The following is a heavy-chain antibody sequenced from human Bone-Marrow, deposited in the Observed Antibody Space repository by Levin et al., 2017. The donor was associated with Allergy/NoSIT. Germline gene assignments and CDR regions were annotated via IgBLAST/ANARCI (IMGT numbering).Heavy chain of an antibody. CDR1: GYTFTSSS. CDR3: ARLHYGDYVGDF. J-gene: IGHJ4*02. V-gene: IGHV1-3*01. Sequence: ASVKVSCKTSGYTFTSSSMHWVRQAPGQRPEWVGWINAGAGNTKYSPRFQGRVTVTRDTSATTVYMELRSLTSEDTAVYYCARLHYGDYVGDFWGQGTLVTVSS. CDR2: INAGAGNT. D-gene: IGHD4-17*01.